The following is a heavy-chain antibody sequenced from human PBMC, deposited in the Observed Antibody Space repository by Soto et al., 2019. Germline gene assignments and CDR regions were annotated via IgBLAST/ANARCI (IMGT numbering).Heavy chain of an antibody. D-gene: IGHD5-18*01. J-gene: IGHJ6*02. CDR2: IYWNDDK. V-gene: IGHV2-5*01. CDR3: AHGYSYGPGYYYYGMDV. Sequence: TLSLTCTVSGGSINNHYWSWIRQPPGKALEWLALIYWNDDKRYSPSLKSRLTITKDTSKNQVVLTMTNMDPVDTATYYCAHGYSYGPGYYYYGMDVWGQGTTVTVSS. CDR1: GGSINNHYW.